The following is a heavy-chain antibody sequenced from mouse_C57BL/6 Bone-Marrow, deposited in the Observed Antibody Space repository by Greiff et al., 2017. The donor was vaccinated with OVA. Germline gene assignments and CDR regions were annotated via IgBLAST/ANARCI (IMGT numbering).Heavy chain of an antibody. Sequence: VQLQQSGPELVKPGASVKITCKASGYTFTDYYMNWVQQSHGKSLEWIGDINPNEGGTSYNQKFKGMAILTVDRTSSTAYMELRLLTSEDSAVYNCASPCYDYDDAWFAYWGQGTLVTVSA. D-gene: IGHD2-4*01. CDR2: INPNEGGT. CDR1: GYTFTDYY. CDR3: ASPCYDYDDAWFAY. J-gene: IGHJ3*01. V-gene: IGHV1-26*01.